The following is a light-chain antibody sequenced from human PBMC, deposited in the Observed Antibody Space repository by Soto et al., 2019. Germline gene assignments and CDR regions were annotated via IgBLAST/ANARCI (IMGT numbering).Light chain of an antibody. Sequence: EIGLTQSPATLSSFPGDRVTLSCRASQAVNTRLAWYQHKPGQAPRLLIYLTSNRAAGIPARFSGSGSETDFTLTISDVEPEDFAVYYCHQRQSWPRKFGQGTKVDIK. CDR2: LTS. V-gene: IGKV3-11*01. CDR1: QAVNTR. J-gene: IGKJ1*01. CDR3: HQRQSWPRK.